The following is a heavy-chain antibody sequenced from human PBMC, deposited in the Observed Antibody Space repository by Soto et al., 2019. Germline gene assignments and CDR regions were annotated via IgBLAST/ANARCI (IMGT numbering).Heavy chain of an antibody. CDR1: WGSIRDYF. V-gene: IGHV4-59*01. CDR3: ARVGGDDFIASGGFDY. J-gene: IGHJ4*02. Sequence: SAPLSLTCPVSWGSIRDYFGTWIRPPPGKGREWIGYIYYSGRTNYNPSLKSRVSISVGTSKTHFSLQLRSVTAADTAVYYCARVGGDDFIASGGFDYCGQGTLVTVS. D-gene: IGHD2-21*02. CDR2: IYYSGRT.